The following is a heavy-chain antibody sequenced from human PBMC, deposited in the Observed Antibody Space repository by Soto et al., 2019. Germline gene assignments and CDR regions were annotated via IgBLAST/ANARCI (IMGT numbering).Heavy chain of an antibody. CDR2: ICSNDEK. CDR1: GFSLSNGKVG. V-gene: IGHV2-26*01. D-gene: IGHD6-19*01. J-gene: IGHJ6*03. Sequence: HVTLKESGPVLVKPTETLTLTCTVSGFSLSNGKVGVSWIRQPPGKALEWLAHICSNDEKSYRTSLKSRLTNSEDTSKSQVVLTMTNVDPVDTATYYCARILFGRSVAGGYFYMDVWGKGTTVTVSS. CDR3: ARILFGRSVAGGYFYMDV.